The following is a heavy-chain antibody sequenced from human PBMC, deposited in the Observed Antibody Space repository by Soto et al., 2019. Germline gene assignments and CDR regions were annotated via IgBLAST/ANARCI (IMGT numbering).Heavy chain of an antibody. CDR1: GSTFSSYW. Sequence: GGSLRLSCAASGSTFSSYWMSWVRQAPGKGLEWVAVISYDGSNKYYADSVKGRFTISRDNSKNTLYLQMNSLRAEDTAVYYCAKAGSSGPDVWGQGTTVTVSS. CDR2: ISYDGSNK. D-gene: IGHD6-19*01. CDR3: AKAGSSGPDV. V-gene: IGHV3-30*18. J-gene: IGHJ6*02.